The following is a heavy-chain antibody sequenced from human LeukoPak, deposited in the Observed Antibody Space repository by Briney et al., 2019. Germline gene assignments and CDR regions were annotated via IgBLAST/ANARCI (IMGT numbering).Heavy chain of an antibody. CDR2: IYYSGST. J-gene: IGHJ5*02. CDR3: ARCGYSLWPARFDP. V-gene: IGHV4-59*08. CDR1: GGSISSYY. Sequence: PSETLSLTCTGSGGSISSYYWSWIRQPPGKGLEWIGYIYYSGSTNYNPSLKSRVTISVDTSKNEFSLKLSSVNAADTAVYYCARCGYSLWPARFDPWGQGTLVTVSS. D-gene: IGHD5-18*01.